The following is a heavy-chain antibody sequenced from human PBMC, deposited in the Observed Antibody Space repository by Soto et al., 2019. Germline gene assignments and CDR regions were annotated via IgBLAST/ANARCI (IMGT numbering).Heavy chain of an antibody. D-gene: IGHD1-1*01. CDR1: GGSISSYY. CDR3: ARGYNYYYYYGMDV. J-gene: IGHJ6*02. Sequence: SETLSFTCTVSGGSISSYYWSWIRQPPGKGLEWIGYIYYSGSTNYNPSLKSRVTISVDTSKNQFSLKLSSVTAADTAVYYCARGYNYYYYYGMDVWGQGTTVTVSS. V-gene: IGHV4-59*01. CDR2: IYYSGST.